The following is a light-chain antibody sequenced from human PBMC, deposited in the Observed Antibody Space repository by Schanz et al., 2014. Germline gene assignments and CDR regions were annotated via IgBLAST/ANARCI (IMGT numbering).Light chain of an antibody. Sequence: QSVLTQPPSVSGGPGQRVTISCTGSSSNIGAGYDVHWYQQLPGTAPKVLIYGNSNRPSGVPDRFSGSKSGTSASLAITVLQAEDEADYYCQSYDSSLSGVVFGGGTKLTVL. CDR3: QSYDSSLSGVV. CDR1: SSNIGAGYD. V-gene: IGLV1-40*01. J-gene: IGLJ2*01. CDR2: GNS.